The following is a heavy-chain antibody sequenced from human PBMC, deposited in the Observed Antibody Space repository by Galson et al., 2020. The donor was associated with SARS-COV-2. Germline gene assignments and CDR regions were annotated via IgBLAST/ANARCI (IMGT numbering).Heavy chain of an antibody. CDR2: IYYSGNP. V-gene: IGHV4-39*01. J-gene: IGHJ4*02. CDR1: GGSMFSSYY. Sequence: SETLSLTCSVSGGSMFSSYYWGWIRQPPGKGLQWIGNIYYSGNPYYNSSLKSRLTISIDTSKNQFSLNLRSVTDADTAVYYCARRRAYCSSTSCNFDQWGQGTLVTVSS. CDR3: ARRRAYCSSTSCNFDQ. D-gene: IGHD2-2*01.